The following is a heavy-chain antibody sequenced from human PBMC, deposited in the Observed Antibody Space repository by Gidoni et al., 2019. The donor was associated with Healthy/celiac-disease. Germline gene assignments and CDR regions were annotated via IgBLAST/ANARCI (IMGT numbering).Heavy chain of an antibody. J-gene: IGHJ4*02. CDR1: GFTFSSYA. Sequence: EVQLLESGGGLVQPGGSLRLACAASGFTFSSYAMSCVRQAPGKGLEWVSAISGSGRSTYYTDSVKGRFTISRYNSKNTLYLQMNSLRAEDTAVYYCAKDHYKCLFDYWGQGTLVTVSS. CDR3: AKDHYKCLFDY. D-gene: IGHD3-10*01. V-gene: IGHV3-23*01. CDR2: ISGSGRST.